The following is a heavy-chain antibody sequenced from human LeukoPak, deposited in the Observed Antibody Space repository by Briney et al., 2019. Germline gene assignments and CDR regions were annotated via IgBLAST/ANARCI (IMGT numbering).Heavy chain of an antibody. CDR1: GYTFTSYG. V-gene: IGHV1-18*01. D-gene: IGHD5-18*01. Sequence: GASVKVSCKASGYTFTSYGISWVRQVPGQGLEWMGWISAYNGHTHYAQKLQGRVSMTTDTSTSTAYMELRSLRSDDTAVYYCAGNLMDTAMARSLDYWGQGTLVTVSS. CDR2: ISAYNGHT. J-gene: IGHJ4*02. CDR3: AGNLMDTAMARSLDY.